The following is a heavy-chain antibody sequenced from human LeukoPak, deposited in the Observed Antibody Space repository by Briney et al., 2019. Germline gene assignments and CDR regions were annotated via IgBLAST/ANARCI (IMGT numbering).Heavy chain of an antibody. D-gene: IGHD6-19*01. CDR3: ATWGIAVAGTFDY. V-gene: IGHV4-59*08. CDR2: IYYSGST. J-gene: IGHJ4*02. CDR1: GGSISSSY. Sequence: SETLSLTCTVSGGSISSSYWSWIRQPPGKGLEWIGYIYYSGSTNYNPSFKSRVAISVDTSKNQFSLKLSSVTAADTAVYYCATWGIAVAGTFDYWGQGTLVTFST.